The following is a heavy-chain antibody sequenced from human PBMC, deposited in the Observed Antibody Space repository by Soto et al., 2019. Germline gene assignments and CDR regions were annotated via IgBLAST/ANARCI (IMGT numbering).Heavy chain of an antibody. CDR3: ARGVVVVAARYYYYGMDV. CDR2: IIPIFGTA. D-gene: IGHD2-15*01. V-gene: IGHV1-69*13. Sequence: SVKVSCKASGGTFSSYAISWVRQAPGQGLEWMGGIIPIFGTANYAQKFQGRVTITADESTSTAYMELSSLRSEDTAVYYCARGVVVVAARYYYYGMDVWGQGTTVTVSS. CDR1: GGTFSSYA. J-gene: IGHJ6*02.